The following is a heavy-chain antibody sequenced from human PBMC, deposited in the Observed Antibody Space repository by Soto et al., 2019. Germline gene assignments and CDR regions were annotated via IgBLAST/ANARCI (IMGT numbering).Heavy chain of an antibody. J-gene: IGHJ6*02. Sequence: SVTVSCTASGGTFSSDAISWVRQAPGQGLEWMGGIIPIFGTANYAQKFQGRVTITADESTSTAYMELSSLRSEDTAVYYCARGGVDIVATPHLGNYYGMDVWGQGTTVNVSS. CDR1: GGTFSSDA. CDR2: IIPIFGTA. D-gene: IGHD5-12*01. CDR3: ARGGVDIVATPHLGNYYGMDV. V-gene: IGHV1-69*01.